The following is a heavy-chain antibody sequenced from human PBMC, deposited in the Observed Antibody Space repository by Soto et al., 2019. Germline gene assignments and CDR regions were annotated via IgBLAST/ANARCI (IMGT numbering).Heavy chain of an antibody. J-gene: IGHJ3*02. Sequence: PGGSLRLSCAASGFTFSSYAMTWVRQAPGKGLEWVSVIGGSGGSIYYADFVKGRLTIARDNSKNTLYLQMNSLRAEDTAVYYCAKEYCSGGTCYGAFDIWGQGTVVTVSS. CDR3: AKEYCSGGTCYGAFDI. CDR2: IGGSGGSI. V-gene: IGHV3-23*01. CDR1: GFTFSSYA. D-gene: IGHD2-15*01.